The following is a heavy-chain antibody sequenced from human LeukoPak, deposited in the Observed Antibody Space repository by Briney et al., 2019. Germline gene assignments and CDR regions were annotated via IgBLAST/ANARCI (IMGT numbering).Heavy chain of an antibody. V-gene: IGHV1-24*01. CDR1: GYTFTSYG. J-gene: IGHJ4*02. Sequence: GASVKVSCKASGYTFTSYGISWVRQAPGQGLEWMGGFDPEDGETIYAQKFQGRVTMTEDTSTDTAYMELSSLRSEDTAVYYCATDREVDIVATIWKGPAQWGQGTLVTVSS. CDR2: FDPEDGET. CDR3: ATDREVDIVATIWKGPAQ. D-gene: IGHD5-12*01.